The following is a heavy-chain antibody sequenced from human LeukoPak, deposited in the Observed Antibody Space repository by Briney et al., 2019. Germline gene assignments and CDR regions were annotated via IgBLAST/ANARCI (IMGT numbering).Heavy chain of an antibody. CDR3: AELGITMIGGV. CDR1: GFTFSTYS. J-gene: IGHJ6*04. D-gene: IGHD3-10*02. V-gene: IGHV3-21*01. CDR2: ITSSSSFI. Sequence: GGSLRLSCAASGFTFSTYSMNWVRQAPGKGLEWVSSITSSSSFIYYADSVEGRFTISRDNAKNSLYLQMNSLRAEDTAVYYCAELGITMIGGVWGKGTTVTISS.